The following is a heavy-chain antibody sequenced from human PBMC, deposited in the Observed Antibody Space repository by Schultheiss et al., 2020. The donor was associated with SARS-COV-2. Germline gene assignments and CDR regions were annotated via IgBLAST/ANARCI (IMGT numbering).Heavy chain of an antibody. CDR1: GFTFSSYA. J-gene: IGHJ2*01. D-gene: IGHD6-13*01. Sequence: GGSLRLSCAASGFTFSSYAMSWVRQAPGKGLEWVAYISSSGSSIFYADSVKGRFTISRDNSNNSLYLQMNSLRAEDTAVYYCARAGSRWPWYFDLWGRGTLVTVSS. CDR2: ISSSGSSI. CDR3: ARAGSRWPWYFDL. V-gene: IGHV3-48*03.